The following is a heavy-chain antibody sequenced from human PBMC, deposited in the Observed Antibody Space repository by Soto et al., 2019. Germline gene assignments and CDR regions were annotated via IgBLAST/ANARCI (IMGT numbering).Heavy chain of an antibody. CDR2: LNPRNGQT. V-gene: IGHV1-8*01. CDR1: GYNFSTYY. D-gene: IGHD3-10*01. Sequence: VQLVQSGAEVKKPGASVKVSCQTSGYNFSTYYFNWVRQAAGQGPEWMGWLNPRNGQTGYVQKFMGRISMTRHTSLATVYFELSRLTSEGTAMYYSARAAETSMVDYWGKGTLVTASS. CDR3: ARAAETSMVDY. J-gene: IGHJ4*02.